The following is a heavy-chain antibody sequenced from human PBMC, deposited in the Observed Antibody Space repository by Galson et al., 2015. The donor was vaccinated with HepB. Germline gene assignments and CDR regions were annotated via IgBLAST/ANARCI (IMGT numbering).Heavy chain of an antibody. D-gene: IGHD3-22*01. Sequence: SVKVSCKASGGTFSSYTISWVRQAPGQGLEWMGRIIPILGIANYAQKFQGRVTITADKSTSTAYMELSSLRSEDTAVYYCAREDDSSGYYPGGWVDYWGQGTLVTVSS. CDR3: AREDDSSGYYPGGWVDY. J-gene: IGHJ4*02. V-gene: IGHV1-69*04. CDR1: GGTFSSYT. CDR2: IIPILGIA.